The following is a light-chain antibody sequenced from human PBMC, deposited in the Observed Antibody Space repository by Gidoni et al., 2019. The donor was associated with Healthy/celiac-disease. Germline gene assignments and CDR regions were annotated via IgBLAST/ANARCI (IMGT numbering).Light chain of an antibody. J-gene: IGKJ1*01. Sequence: DIQLTQSPSTLSASVGDRVTITGRASQSISSWLSWYQQKPGKAPNLLIYKASSLERGVQSRFSGSGSGTEFTLLISSLQPADFATSYCQHYNSYPSTFGQGTKVEIK. V-gene: IGKV1-5*03. CDR3: QHYNSYPST. CDR1: QSISSW. CDR2: KAS.